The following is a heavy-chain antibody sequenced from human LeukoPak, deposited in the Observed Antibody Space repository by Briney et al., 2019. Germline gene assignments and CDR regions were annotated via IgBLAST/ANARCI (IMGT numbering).Heavy chain of an antibody. D-gene: IGHD2-15*01. J-gene: IGHJ4*02. CDR2: LLHSGAT. V-gene: IGHV4-38-2*02. CDR3: ARVGSSNTHYDY. Sequence: SETLSLTCSVSGSAISSVHYWAWIRQPPGKGLEWIVSLLHSGATYYHPSLKSRVTISVDTSKNRFSLTLSSVTTADTAFYYCARVGSSNTHYDYWGPGTLVTVSS. CDR1: GSAISSVHY.